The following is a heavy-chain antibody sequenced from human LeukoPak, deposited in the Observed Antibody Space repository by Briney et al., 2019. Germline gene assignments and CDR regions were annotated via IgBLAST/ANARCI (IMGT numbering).Heavy chain of an antibody. Sequence: PSETLSLTCAVYGGSFSGYYWSWIRQPPGKGLEWVSYISTSSTIYYADSVKGRFTISRDNAKNSLYLQMNSLRAEDTAVYYCARQPNDLTYGYDYWGQGTLVTVSS. D-gene: IGHD3-16*01. V-gene: IGHV3-69-1*01. CDR2: ISTSSTI. CDR1: GGSFSGYY. CDR3: ARQPNDLTYGYDY. J-gene: IGHJ4*02.